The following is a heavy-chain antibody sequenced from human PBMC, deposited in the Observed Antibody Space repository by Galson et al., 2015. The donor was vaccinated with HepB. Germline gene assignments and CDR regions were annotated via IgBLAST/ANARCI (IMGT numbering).Heavy chain of an antibody. CDR3: TTVTVTVQNYYYQYGMDL. Sequence: SLRLSCAASGFTFSNAFMSWVRQAPGKGLEWVGRIKSKTEGGTTDYAAPVKGRFSISRDGSKGTLCLQMNSLKTEDTAVYYCTTVTVTVQNYYYQYGMDLWGQGTTVTVSS. J-gene: IGHJ6*02. CDR1: GFTFSNAF. CDR2: IKSKTEGGTT. V-gene: IGHV3-15*01. D-gene: IGHD4-17*01.